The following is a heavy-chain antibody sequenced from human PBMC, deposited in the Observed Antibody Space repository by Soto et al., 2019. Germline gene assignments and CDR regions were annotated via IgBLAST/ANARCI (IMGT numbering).Heavy chain of an antibody. Sequence: QVQLVESGGVVVQPGRSLRLSCAASGFTFSSYGMHWVRQAPGKGLEWVAVIWYDGSNKYSADSVKGRFTISRDNSKNTLYLQMNSLRAEDTAVYYGARDQQAAYYSDSSGYDAFDIWGQGTIVHVSS. V-gene: IGHV3-33*01. CDR2: IWYDGSNK. D-gene: IGHD3-22*01. CDR1: GFTFSSYG. CDR3: ARDQQAAYYSDSSGYDAFDI. J-gene: IGHJ3*02.